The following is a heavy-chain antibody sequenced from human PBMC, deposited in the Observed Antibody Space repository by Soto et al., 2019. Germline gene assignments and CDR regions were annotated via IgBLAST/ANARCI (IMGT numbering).Heavy chain of an antibody. D-gene: IGHD1-26*01. CDR1: GFTFSSYG. J-gene: IGHJ3*02. CDR3: ARPGGSGLADGFDI. Sequence: GGSLRLSCAASGFTFSSYGMHWVRQAPGKGLEWVAVISYDGSKYAESVKGRFSISRDNSKNTLYLQMNSLTTEDTAVYYCARPGGSGLADGFDIWGQGTRVTVSS. CDR2: ISYDGS. V-gene: IGHV3-30*03.